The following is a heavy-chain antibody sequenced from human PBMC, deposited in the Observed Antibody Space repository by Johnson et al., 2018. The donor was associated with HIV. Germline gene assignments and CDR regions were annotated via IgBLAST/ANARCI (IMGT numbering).Heavy chain of an antibody. J-gene: IGHJ3*02. Sequence: QVQLVESGGGVVQPGRSLRLSCAASGFTFSSYAMHWVRQAPGKGLEWVAVISYDGSNKYYADSVKGRFTIYRDNSKNTLYLQMNSLRAGDTAVYYCARSVGYCSGGSCSPDAFDIWGQGTLVTVCS. D-gene: IGHD2-15*01. CDR1: GFTFSSYA. CDR3: ARSVGYCSGGSCSPDAFDI. V-gene: IGHV3-30-3*01. CDR2: ISYDGSNK.